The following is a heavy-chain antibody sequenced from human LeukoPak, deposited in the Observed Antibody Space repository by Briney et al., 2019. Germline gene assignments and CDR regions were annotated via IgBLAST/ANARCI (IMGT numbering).Heavy chain of an antibody. V-gene: IGHV3-13*01. Sequence: GGSLRLSCAASGFTFSSYDMHWVRQATGKGLEWVSAIGTAGDTYYPGSVKGRFTISRENAKNSLYLQMNSLRAGDTAVYYCARGTYYCDSSGLYYFDYWGQGTLVTVSS. J-gene: IGHJ4*02. CDR1: GFTFSSYD. CDR2: IGTAGDT. CDR3: ARGTYYCDSSGLYYFDY. D-gene: IGHD3-22*01.